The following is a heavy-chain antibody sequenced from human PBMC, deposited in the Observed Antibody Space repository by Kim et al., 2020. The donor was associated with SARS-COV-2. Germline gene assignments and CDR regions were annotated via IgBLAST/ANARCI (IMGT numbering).Heavy chain of an antibody. J-gene: IGHJ5*02. CDR3: ARTDYYGPYGFDP. Sequence: SPSLKRRVPISVDTSKNRFSLKLSSVTAGDTAVYYCARTDYYGPYGFDPWGQGTLVTVSS. D-gene: IGHD3-10*01. V-gene: IGHV4-59*01.